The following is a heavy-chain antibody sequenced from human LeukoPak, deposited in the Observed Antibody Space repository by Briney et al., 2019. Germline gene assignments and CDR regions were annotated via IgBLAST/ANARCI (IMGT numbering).Heavy chain of an antibody. Sequence: KPSETLSLTCTVSGGSIRSSYYYWGWIRQPPGKGLEWIGSIYDSGSTYYNPSLKSRVTISVDTSKNQFSLKLNSVTAADTAVYYCARGEDGYNYGFDPWGQGTLVTVSS. D-gene: IGHD5-24*01. CDR3: ARGEDGYNYGFDP. CDR2: IYDSGST. CDR1: GGSIRSSYYY. V-gene: IGHV4-39*01. J-gene: IGHJ5*02.